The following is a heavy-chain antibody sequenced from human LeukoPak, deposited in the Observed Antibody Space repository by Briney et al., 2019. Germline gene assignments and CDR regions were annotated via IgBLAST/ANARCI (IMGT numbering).Heavy chain of an antibody. CDR1: GFTFSSYE. CDR3: AKSPDTWNYGFLEY. V-gene: IGHV3-48*03. J-gene: IGHJ4*02. D-gene: IGHD1-7*01. Sequence: GGSLRLSCAASGFTFSSYEMHWVRQVPGKGLEWVSYISSSGSTIYYAGSVKGRFTISRDNSKNTMYLQMNSLRAEDTAVYYCAKSPDTWNYGFLEYWGQGTLVTVSS. CDR2: ISSSGSTI.